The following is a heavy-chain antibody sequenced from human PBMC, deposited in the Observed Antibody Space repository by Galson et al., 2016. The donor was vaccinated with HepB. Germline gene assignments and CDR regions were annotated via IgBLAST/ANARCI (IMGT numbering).Heavy chain of an antibody. Sequence: LRLSCAVSGITSSISGMHWVRQAPGKGLERVAMIWSDGSSEYYADSDKGRFTISRDNSRNTLYLQMDSLRADDTAVYYCGRDRAVRSIDQWGQGALVTVSS. D-gene: IGHD6-19*01. J-gene: IGHJ4*02. CDR3: GRDRAVRSIDQ. CDR1: GITSSISG. CDR2: IWSDGSSE. V-gene: IGHV3-33*08.